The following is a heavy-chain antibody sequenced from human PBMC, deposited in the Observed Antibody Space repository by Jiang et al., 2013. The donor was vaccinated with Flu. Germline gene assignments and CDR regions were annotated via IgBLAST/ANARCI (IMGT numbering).Heavy chain of an antibody. Sequence: GPGLVKPSETLSLTCTVSGGSISSSSDHWGWIRQPPGKGLVWLGIVFYTGRTYYNPSLKSRVAISVDTSKNQFSLKLNSVTAADTAVYYCARESAAAPITDYYYGVDVWGQGTTVTVSS. CDR3: ARESAAAPITDYYYGVDV. J-gene: IGHJ6*02. D-gene: IGHD6-13*01. V-gene: IGHV4-39*07. CDR1: GGSISSSSDH. CDR2: VFYTGRT.